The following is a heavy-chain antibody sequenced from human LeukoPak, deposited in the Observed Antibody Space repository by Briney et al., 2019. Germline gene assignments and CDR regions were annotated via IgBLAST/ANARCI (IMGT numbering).Heavy chain of an antibody. D-gene: IGHD3-10*01. Sequence: SDTLSLTCSVSGDSINNYYWSWIRQPPGKGLEWIAYIYYSGRDTNYSPSLKSRLTISVDTSKQQFSLSLRSVTAAHTAVYYCARHPRGLRYFDNWGQGTLVIVSS. CDR2: IYYSGRDT. CDR3: ARHPRGLRYFDN. CDR1: GDSINNYY. J-gene: IGHJ4*02. V-gene: IGHV4-59*08.